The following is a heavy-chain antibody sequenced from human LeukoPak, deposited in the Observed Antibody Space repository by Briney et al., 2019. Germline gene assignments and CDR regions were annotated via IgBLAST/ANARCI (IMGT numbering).Heavy chain of an antibody. CDR3: AKDRIRIAAAGFDFDY. D-gene: IGHD6-13*01. CDR1: GFTFSSYG. V-gene: IGHV3-30*02. J-gene: IGHJ4*02. Sequence: PGGSLRLSCAASGFTFSSYGMHWVRQAPGKGLEWVAFIRYDGSNKYYADSVKGRFTISRDNSKNTLYLQMNSLRAEDTAVYYCAKDRIRIAAAGFDFDYWGQGTLVTVSS. CDR2: IRYDGSNK.